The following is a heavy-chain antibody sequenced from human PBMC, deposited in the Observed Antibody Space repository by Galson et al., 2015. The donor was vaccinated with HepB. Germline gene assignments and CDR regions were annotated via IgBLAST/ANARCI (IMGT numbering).Heavy chain of an antibody. CDR3: VAYLGELSLYPHRPLPLDY. D-gene: IGHD3-16*02. J-gene: IGHJ4*02. CDR1: GYTFTSYG. Sequence: SVKVSCKASGYTFTSYGISWVRQAPGQGLEWMGWISAYNGNTNYAQKLQGRVTMTTDTSTSAAYMELRSLRSDDTAVYYCVAYLGELSLYPHRPLPLDYWGQGTLVTVSS. V-gene: IGHV1-18*01. CDR2: ISAYNGNT.